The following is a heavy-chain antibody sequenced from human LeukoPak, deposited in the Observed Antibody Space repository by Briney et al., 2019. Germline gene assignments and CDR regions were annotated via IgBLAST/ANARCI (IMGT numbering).Heavy chain of an antibody. J-gene: IGHJ6*03. CDR2: INPSGGST. CDR3: ARDSNEVSGSSYYCYYYMDV. D-gene: IGHD3-10*01. V-gene: IGHV1-46*01. CDR1: GYTFTSYY. Sequence: RASVKVSCKASGYTFTSYYMHWVRQAPGQGLEWMGIINPSGGSTSYAQKFQGRVTMTRDTSTSTVYMELSSLRSEDTAVYYCARDSNEVSGSSYYCYYYMDVWGKGTTVTVSS.